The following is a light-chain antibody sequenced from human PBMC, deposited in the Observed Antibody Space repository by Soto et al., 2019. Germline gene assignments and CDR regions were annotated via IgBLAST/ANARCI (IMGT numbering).Light chain of an antibody. CDR2: GAS. CDR3: QQYNNWPPIT. Sequence: ERVMTQSPATLSVSPGERATLSCRASQSVTTNLAWYQQKPGQAPRLLIYGASTRATGVPARFSGSGSGTEFTLTITTLQSEDFAIYYCQQYNNWPPITFGQGTRLEIK. J-gene: IGKJ5*01. CDR1: QSVTTN. V-gene: IGKV3-15*01.